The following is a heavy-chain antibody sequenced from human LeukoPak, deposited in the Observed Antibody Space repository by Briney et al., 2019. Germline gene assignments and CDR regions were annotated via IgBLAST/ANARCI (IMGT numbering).Heavy chain of an antibody. CDR3: ARDEGKVDTAMAGGFDY. J-gene: IGHJ4*02. D-gene: IGHD5-18*01. CDR2: ISAYNGNT. V-gene: IGHV1-18*01. CDR1: GYAFTSYG. Sequence: SVKVSCKASGYAFTSYGISWVRQAPGQGLEWMGWISAYNGNTNYAQKLQGRVTMTTDTSTSTAYMELRSLRSDDTAVYYCARDEGKVDTAMAGGFDYWGQGTLVTVSS.